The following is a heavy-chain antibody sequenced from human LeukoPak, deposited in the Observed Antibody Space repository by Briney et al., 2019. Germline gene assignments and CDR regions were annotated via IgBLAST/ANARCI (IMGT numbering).Heavy chain of an antibody. CDR2: ISPTSGGT. J-gene: IGHJ4*02. CDR3: ARDGNFDY. CDR1: GYTFTDYY. V-gene: IGHV1-2*02. Sequence: ASVKVSCKASGYTFTDYYMHWVRQAPGQGLEWMGWISPTSGGTNYAQKFQGRVTITRDTSITTAYMEVRGLTSDDTAVYYCARDGNFDYWGQGTLVTVSS.